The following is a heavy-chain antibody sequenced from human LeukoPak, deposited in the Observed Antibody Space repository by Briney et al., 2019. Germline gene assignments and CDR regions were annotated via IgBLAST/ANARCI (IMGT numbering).Heavy chain of an antibody. D-gene: IGHD3-3*01. CDR2: IYYSGST. V-gene: IGHV4-59*08. CDR1: GGSISSYY. CDR3: ARLAGFGVSKPNCYFDL. J-gene: IGHJ2*01. Sequence: SETLSLTCTVSGGSISSYYWSWIRQPPGKGLEWIGYIYYSGSTNYNPSLKSRVTISVDTSKNQFSLKLSSVTAADTAVYYCARLAGFGVSKPNCYFDLWGRGTLVTVSS.